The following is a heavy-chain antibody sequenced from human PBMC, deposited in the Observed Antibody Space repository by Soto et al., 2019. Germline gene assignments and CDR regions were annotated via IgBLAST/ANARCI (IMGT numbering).Heavy chain of an antibody. Sequence: EVQLLESGGGLVQPGGSLRLSCAASGFTFSSYAMNWVRQAPGKGLEWVSAISGSGGSTYYADSVKGRFTISRDNSKNTLYLQMNSLRAEDTGIYYCAKDRGLLLGYNWFDPWGQGTLVTVSS. J-gene: IGHJ5*02. V-gene: IGHV3-23*01. CDR3: AKDRGLLLGYNWFDP. CDR2: ISGSGGST. D-gene: IGHD2-8*02. CDR1: GFTFSSYA.